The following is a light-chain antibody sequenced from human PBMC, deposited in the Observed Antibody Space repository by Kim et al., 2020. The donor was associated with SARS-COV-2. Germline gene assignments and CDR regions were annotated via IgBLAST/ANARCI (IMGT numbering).Light chain of an antibody. Sequence: VYPGEGATLACRASQSLNRDLAWDQKKPGQAHRLLIYDASTRAAGIPARFSGSESGTEFTLTISSLQSEDSAIYYCQQYKDWPLTFGGGTKVDIK. CDR3: QQYKDWPLT. J-gene: IGKJ4*01. CDR2: DAS. V-gene: IGKV3-15*01. CDR1: QSLNRD.